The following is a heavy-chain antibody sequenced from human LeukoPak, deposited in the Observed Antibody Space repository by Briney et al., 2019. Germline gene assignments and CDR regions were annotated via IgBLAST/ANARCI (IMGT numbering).Heavy chain of an antibody. CDR3: ARRAESSGSYSAPDY. D-gene: IGHD3-22*01. Sequence: GESLKISCKGSGYSFSSYWIGWVRQMPGKGLEWMGIIYPGDSDTRYSPSFQGQVTISADKSISTAYLQWSSLKASDTAMYYCARRAESSGSYSAPDYWGQGTLVTVSS. J-gene: IGHJ4*02. CDR2: IYPGDSDT. CDR1: GYSFSSYW. V-gene: IGHV5-51*01.